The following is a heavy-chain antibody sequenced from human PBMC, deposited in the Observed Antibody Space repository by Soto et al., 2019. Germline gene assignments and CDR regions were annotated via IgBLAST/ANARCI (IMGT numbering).Heavy chain of an antibody. J-gene: IGHJ4*02. CDR3: ARDPVSGYYSFDY. D-gene: IGHD3-22*01. V-gene: IGHV4-31*03. CDR2: IYYSGST. CDR1: GGSISSGGYY. Sequence: PSETLSLTCTVSGGSISSGGYYWSWIRQHPGKGLEWIGYIYYSGSTYYNPSLKSRVTISVDTSKNQFSLKLSSVTAADTAVYYCARDPVSGYYSFDYWGQGTLVTVSS.